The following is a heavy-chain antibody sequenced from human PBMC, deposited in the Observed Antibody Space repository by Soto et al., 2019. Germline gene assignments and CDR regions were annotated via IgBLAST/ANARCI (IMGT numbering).Heavy chain of an antibody. V-gene: IGHV4-34*01. Sequence: PSATLSVTCAVYGGSFSGHSWTWIRQSPGKGLEWIGDINHIVRVNYSPSLKSRVTISLDTSKNQFSLTLSAVTAADTAMYYCSTRAYDTNGYYRFDPWGRGTLVTVSS. CDR2: INHIVRV. CDR1: GGSFSGHS. J-gene: IGHJ5*01. D-gene: IGHD3-22*01. CDR3: STRAYDTNGYYRFDP.